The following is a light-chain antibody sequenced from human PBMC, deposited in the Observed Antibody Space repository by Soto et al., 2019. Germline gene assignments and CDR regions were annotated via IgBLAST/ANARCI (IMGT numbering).Light chain of an antibody. V-gene: IGKV3-20*01. CDR2: GAS. CDR3: QQYGRWLYT. CDR1: QSVSSSY. J-gene: IGKJ2*01. Sequence: EIVLTQSPGTLSLSPGERATLSCRASQSVSSSYLAWYQQKPGQAPRLLIYGASSRATGIPERFSGSGSGTDFSLSISRLEPDECAVYYCQQYGRWLYTFGQRTKLEI.